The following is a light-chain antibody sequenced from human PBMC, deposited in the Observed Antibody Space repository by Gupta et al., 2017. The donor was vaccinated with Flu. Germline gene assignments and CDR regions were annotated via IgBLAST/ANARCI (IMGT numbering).Light chain of an antibody. J-gene: IGKJ4*02. V-gene: IGKV1-39*01. CDR2: AAS. CDR3: QQGYSTPQT. CDR1: QSVSNC. Sequence: GDRVTITCRASQSVSNCLHWYQQKPGKAPKLLIYAASTLQGGVPSRFRGSGSGTDFTLTINSLQPADFATYYCQQGYSTPQTFGRGTTVEIK.